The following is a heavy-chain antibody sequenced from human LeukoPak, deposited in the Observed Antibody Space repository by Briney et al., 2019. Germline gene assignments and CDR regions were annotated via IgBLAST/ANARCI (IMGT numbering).Heavy chain of an antibody. V-gene: IGHV4-59*08. CDR1: GGSISSYY. Sequence: SETLSLTCTVSGGSISSYYWSWIRQPPGKGLEWIGYIYYSGSINYNPSLKSRVTVSVDTSKNQFSLKLSSVTAADTAVYYCARRGIAAAGFDYWGQGTLVTVSS. D-gene: IGHD6-13*01. J-gene: IGHJ4*02. CDR2: IYYSGSI. CDR3: ARRGIAAAGFDY.